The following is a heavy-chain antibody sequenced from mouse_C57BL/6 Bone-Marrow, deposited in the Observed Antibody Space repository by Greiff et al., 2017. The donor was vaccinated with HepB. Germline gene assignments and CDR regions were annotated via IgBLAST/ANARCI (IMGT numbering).Heavy chain of an antibody. J-gene: IGHJ2*01. Sequence: EVMLVESGGGLVKPGGSLKLSCAASGFTFSSYAMSWVRQTPEKRLEWVATISDGGSYTYYPDNVKGRFTISRDNAKNNLYLQMSHLKSEDTAMYYCARSWDGNDDWGQGTTLTVSS. D-gene: IGHD2-1*01. V-gene: IGHV5-4*03. CDR3: ARSWDGNDD. CDR1: GFTFSSYA. CDR2: ISDGGSYT.